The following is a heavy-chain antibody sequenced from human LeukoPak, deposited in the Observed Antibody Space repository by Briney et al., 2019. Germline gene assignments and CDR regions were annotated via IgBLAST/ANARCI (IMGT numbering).Heavy chain of an antibody. CDR3: ARDQGSYYGVDV. CDR1: GGSISTYY. Sequence: SEALSLTCTVSGGSISTYYWSWIRQPAGKGLEWIGRMYTSGTTKYNPSLKSRVTMSVDTSNNQFSLKVSSVTAADAAVYYCARDQGSYYGVDVWGQGTTVTVSS. V-gene: IGHV4-4*07. CDR2: MYTSGTT. J-gene: IGHJ6*02.